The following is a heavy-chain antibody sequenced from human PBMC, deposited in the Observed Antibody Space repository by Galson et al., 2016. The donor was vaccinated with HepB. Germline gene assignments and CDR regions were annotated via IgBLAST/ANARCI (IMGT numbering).Heavy chain of an antibody. V-gene: IGHV3-15*07. Sequence: SLRLSCAASGFTFSNAWMNWVRQAPGKGLEWVGRIKSKTDGGTTDYAAPVKGRFTISRDDSKNTLYLQMNSLKTEDTAVYYCTTGVIYSYGYSWFDPWGQGTLVTVSS. CDR3: TTGVIYSYGYSWFDP. CDR2: IKSKTDGGTT. D-gene: IGHD5-18*01. CDR1: GFTFSNAW. J-gene: IGHJ5*02.